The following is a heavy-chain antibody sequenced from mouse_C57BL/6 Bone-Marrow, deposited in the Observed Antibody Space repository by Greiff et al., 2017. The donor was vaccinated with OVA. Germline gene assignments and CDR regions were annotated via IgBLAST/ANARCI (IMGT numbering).Heavy chain of an antibody. D-gene: IGHD1-1*01. CDR1: GYTFTDYY. CDR2: INPYNGGT. CDR3: ASYYYGSSYFAY. J-gene: IGHJ3*01. V-gene: IGHV1-19*01. Sequence: EVQLQQSGPVLVKPGASVKMSCKASGYTFTDYYMNWVKQSHGKSLEWIGVINPYNGGTSYNQKFKGKATLTVDKSSSTAYMELNSLTSEDSAVYYCASYYYGSSYFAYWGQGTLVTVSA.